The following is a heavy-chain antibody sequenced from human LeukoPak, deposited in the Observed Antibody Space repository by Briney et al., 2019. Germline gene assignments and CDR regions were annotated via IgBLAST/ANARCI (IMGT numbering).Heavy chain of an antibody. D-gene: IGHD6-13*01. J-gene: IGHJ3*02. CDR2: IYHGGSA. V-gene: IGHV4-30-2*02. Sequence: PSETLSLTCTVSGASISSGGYYWSWIRQPPGKGLEWIGYIYHGGSAHYNASLKSRVTVSVDTSKNQFSLKLSSATAADTAVYYCARLIRGTSSRFDIWGQGTMVAVSS. CDR3: ARLIRGTSSRFDI. CDR1: GASISSGGYY.